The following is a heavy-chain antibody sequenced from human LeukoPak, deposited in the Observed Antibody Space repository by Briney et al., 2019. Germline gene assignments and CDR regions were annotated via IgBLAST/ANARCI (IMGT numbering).Heavy chain of an antibody. V-gene: IGHV4-34*01. CDR2: INHSGST. Sequence: SETLSLTCAVYGGSFSGYYWSWIRQPPGKGLEWIGEINHSGSTNYNPSLKSRVTISVDTSKNQFSLRLSSVPAADTAVYYCARTPSSGGVVVVSAIRYFDYSGQGTQLSVSS. J-gene: IGHJ4*02. D-gene: IGHD2-21*01. CDR3: ARTPSSGGVVVVSAIRYFDY. CDR1: GGSFSGYY.